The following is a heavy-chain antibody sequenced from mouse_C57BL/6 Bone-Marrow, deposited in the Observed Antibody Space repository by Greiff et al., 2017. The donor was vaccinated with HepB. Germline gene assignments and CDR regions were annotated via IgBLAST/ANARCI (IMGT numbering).Heavy chain of an antibody. CDR2: IDPANGNT. J-gene: IGHJ3*01. Sequence: EVQLQQSVAELVRPGASVELSCTASGFNIKNTYMYWVKQRPEQGLEWIGRIDPANGNTKYAPKFQGKATITADTSSNTAYMQLSSQTSEDTAIYYCARTYYSSFAYWGQGTLVTVSA. CDR3: ARTYYSSFAY. CDR1: GFNIKNTY. V-gene: IGHV14-3*01. D-gene: IGHD2-12*01.